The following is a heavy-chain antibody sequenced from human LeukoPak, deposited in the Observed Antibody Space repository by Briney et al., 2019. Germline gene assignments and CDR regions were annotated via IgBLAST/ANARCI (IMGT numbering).Heavy chain of an antibody. V-gene: IGHV1-2*02. Sequence: ASVKVSCKASGYTFSDYFMHWVRQAPGQGLEWMGWINPKTGGTTYAQKFRGRVTMTWDMSITTAYMDLSKLRSDDTAVYYCTRAFEYGWFDPWGQGTLVIVSS. CDR1: GYTFSDYF. D-gene: IGHD4-17*01. CDR3: TRAFEYGWFDP. J-gene: IGHJ5*02. CDR2: INPKTGGT.